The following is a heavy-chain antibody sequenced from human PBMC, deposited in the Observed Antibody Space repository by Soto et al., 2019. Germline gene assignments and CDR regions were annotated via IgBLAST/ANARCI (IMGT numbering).Heavy chain of an antibody. CDR2: IWFDGSRK. CDR1: GFPFTAYG. D-gene: IGHD5-18*01. V-gene: IGHV3-33*01. J-gene: IGHJ4*02. Sequence: QVQLVDSGGGVVQPGTSLRLSCATSGFPFTAYGFHWVRQAPGKGLEWVAVIWFDGSRKYYADSVKGRFTISRDDSRNTVSLEMNSLRVEDTAVYYCARDAQLWLYDYWGQGTLVTVSS. CDR3: ARDAQLWLYDY.